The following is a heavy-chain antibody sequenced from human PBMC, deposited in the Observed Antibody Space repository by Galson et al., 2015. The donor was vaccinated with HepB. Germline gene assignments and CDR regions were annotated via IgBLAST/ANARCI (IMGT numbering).Heavy chain of an antibody. CDR1: GFTFSTYS. CDR2: IGTGEHSR. Sequence: SLRLSCAASGFTFSTYSMHWVRQAPGKGLEYLSSIGTGEHSRYYADSVKGRFTISGDNSKNTVYLQLNSLRLEDTAVYYCVRGYSFFLFDYWGQGTLVTVSS. CDR3: VRGYSFFLFDY. D-gene: IGHD5-18*01. V-gene: IGHV3-64D*06. J-gene: IGHJ4*02.